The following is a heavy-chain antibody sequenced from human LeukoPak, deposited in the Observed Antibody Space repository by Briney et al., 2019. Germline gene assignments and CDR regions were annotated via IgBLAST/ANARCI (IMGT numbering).Heavy chain of an antibody. D-gene: IGHD2-15*01. J-gene: IGHJ6*02. CDR2: IKQDGSEK. CDR3: ARDSFGYCSGGSCYAAPYYGMDV. CDR1: GFAFNTAW. V-gene: IGHV3-7*01. Sequence: GGSLRLSCATSGFAFNTAWMSWVRQAPGKRLEWVANIKQDGSEKYYVDSVKGRFTISRDNAKNSLYLQMNSLRAEDTAVYYCARDSFGYCSGGSCYAAPYYGMDVWGQGTTVTVSS.